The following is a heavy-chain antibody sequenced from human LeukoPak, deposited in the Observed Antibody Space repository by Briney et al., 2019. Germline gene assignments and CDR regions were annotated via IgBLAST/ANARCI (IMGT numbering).Heavy chain of an antibody. D-gene: IGHD4-17*01. CDR3: ARDSVTTGYYFDY. J-gene: IGHJ4*02. CDR2: ISYDGRIK. Sequence: GGSLRLSCAASGFTFGSYALHWVRQAPGKGLEWVAVISYDGRIKYYAESVKGRFTMSRDSSKNTVNLQMNSLRAEDTAVYYCARDSVTTGYYFDYWGQGTLVTVSS. V-gene: IGHV3-30*04. CDR1: GFTFGSYA.